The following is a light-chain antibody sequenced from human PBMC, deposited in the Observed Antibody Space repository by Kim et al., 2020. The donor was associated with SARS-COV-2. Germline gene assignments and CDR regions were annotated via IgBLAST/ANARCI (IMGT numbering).Light chain of an antibody. J-gene: IGLJ2*01. V-gene: IGLV3-19*01. CDR2: GKN. CDR3: NSRDSSDDHLVV. Sequence: LGQTVRITCRGGSLRSYYASWYQQKPGQAPVLVIYGKNNRPSGFPDRFSGSSSGNTASLTITGAQAEDEADYFCNSRDSSDDHLVVFGGGTQLTVL. CDR1: SLRSYY.